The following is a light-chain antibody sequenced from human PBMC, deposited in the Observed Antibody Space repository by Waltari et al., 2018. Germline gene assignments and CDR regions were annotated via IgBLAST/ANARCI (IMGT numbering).Light chain of an antibody. CDR2: KAS. Sequence: DIQMTQSPSTGSASVGDRVPITCRASQSINSWLAWYQQKPGKAPKLLLYKASTLESGVPSRFSGSGSGTEFTLTISSLQPDDFATYYCHQYNSYSAFGQGTKVEVK. CDR3: HQYNSYSA. V-gene: IGKV1-5*03. CDR1: QSINSW. J-gene: IGKJ1*01.